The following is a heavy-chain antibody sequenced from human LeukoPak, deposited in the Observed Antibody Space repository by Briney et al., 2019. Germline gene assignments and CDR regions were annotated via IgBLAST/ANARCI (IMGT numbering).Heavy chain of an antibody. CDR1: GGSISSGSYY. CDR3: ARGDFWSGYEDY. Sequence: SETLSLTCTASGGSISSGSYYWSWIRQPAGKGLEWIGRIYTSGSTNYNPSLKSRVTISVDTSKNQFSLKLSSVTAADTAVYYCARGDFWSGYEDYWGQGTLVTVSS. CDR2: IYTSGST. V-gene: IGHV4-61*02. J-gene: IGHJ4*02. D-gene: IGHD3-3*01.